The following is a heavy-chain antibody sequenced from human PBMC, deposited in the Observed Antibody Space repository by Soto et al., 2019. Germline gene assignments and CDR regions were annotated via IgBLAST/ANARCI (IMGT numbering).Heavy chain of an antibody. CDR1: TDTFTGYT. CDR2: VIPILGAS. D-gene: IGHD3-10*01. Sequence: QVQLVQSGAEVKKPGSSVKVSCKASTDTFTGYTVTWVRQAPGQGLEWVGRVIPILGASNFAQKFQGRVTISADKSADTAYMVLTGLTSEDTAVYSCARSRGSYYTNFDSWGQGTLVTVSS. J-gene: IGHJ4*02. CDR3: ARSRGSYYTNFDS. V-gene: IGHV1-69*08.